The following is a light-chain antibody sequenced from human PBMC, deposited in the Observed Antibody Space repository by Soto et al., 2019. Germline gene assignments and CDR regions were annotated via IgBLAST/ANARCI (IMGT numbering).Light chain of an antibody. Sequence: IVLTQSPGTLSLSPGERATLSCKASQSVSSTYIAWYQQNPGQAPRLLIYGASSRATGIPDRFSGSGSGTDFTLIISRLEPEDFAVYFCQQYGRSPPFTFGPGTKVEIK. V-gene: IGKV3-20*01. J-gene: IGKJ2*01. CDR1: QSVSSTY. CDR2: GAS. CDR3: QQYGRSPPFT.